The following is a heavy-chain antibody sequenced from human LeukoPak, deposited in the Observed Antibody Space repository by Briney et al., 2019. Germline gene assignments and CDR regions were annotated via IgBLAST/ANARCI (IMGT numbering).Heavy chain of an antibody. J-gene: IGHJ5*02. CDR3: AGDTHSSNWYDH. V-gene: IGHV3-53*01. Sequence: GGSLRLSCAVSGFTVSSIYMSWVRQAPGKGLEWVSFIYNDGNTYYADSVKGRFSISRDSSRNTLFLQMNSLRVEDTAVCYCAGDTHSSNWYDHWGQGTLVTVSS. D-gene: IGHD6-13*01. CDR1: GFTVSSIY. CDR2: IYNDGNT.